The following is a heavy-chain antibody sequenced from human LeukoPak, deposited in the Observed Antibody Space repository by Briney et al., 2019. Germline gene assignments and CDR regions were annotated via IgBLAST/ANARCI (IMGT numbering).Heavy chain of an antibody. Sequence: ASVKVSCKASGYTFTSYYMHWVRQAPGQGLEWMGIINPSGGSTSYAQKFRGRVTMTRDMSTSTVYMELSSLRSEDTAVYYCARDLENQSLDYWGQGTLVTVSS. CDR3: ARDLENQSLDY. CDR1: GYTFTSYY. CDR2: INPSGGST. V-gene: IGHV1-46*01. D-gene: IGHD5-24*01. J-gene: IGHJ4*02.